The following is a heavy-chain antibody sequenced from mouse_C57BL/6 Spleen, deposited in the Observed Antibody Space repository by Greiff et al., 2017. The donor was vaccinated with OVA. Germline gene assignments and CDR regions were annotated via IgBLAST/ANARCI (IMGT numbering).Heavy chain of an antibody. CDR3: ARWEYDDPFAY. D-gene: IGHD2-3*01. CDR1: GYTFTRSW. V-gene: IGHV1-53*01. Sequence: QVQLQQPGTELVKPGASVKLSCKASGYTFTRSWMHWVKQRPGQGLEWIGNINPRNGGTNYNEKFKSKATLTVDKSSSTAYMQLSSLTSEDSAVYYCARWEYDDPFAYWGQGTLVTVSA. J-gene: IGHJ3*01. CDR2: INPRNGGT.